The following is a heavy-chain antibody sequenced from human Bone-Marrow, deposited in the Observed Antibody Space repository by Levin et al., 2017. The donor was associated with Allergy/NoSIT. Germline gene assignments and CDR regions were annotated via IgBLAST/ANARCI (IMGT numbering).Heavy chain of an antibody. Sequence: TSETLSLTCAVYGGSFSGYYWSWIRQPPGKGLEWIGEINHSGSTNYNPSLKSRVTISVDTSKNQFSLKLSSVTAADTAVYYCARKIAARPLSRGFDPWGQGTLVTVSS. J-gene: IGHJ5*02. D-gene: IGHD6-6*01. V-gene: IGHV4-34*01. CDR3: ARKIAARPLSRGFDP. CDR1: GGSFSGYY. CDR2: INHSGST.